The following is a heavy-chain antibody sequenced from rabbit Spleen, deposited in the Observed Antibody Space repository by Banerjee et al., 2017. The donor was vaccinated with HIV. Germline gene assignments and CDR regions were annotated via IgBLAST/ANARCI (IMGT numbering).Heavy chain of an antibody. D-gene: IGHD8-1*01. V-gene: IGHV1S40*01. CDR2: IYAGSSANT. CDR1: GFTISSSYY. CDR3: ARDSGSSFSSYGMDL. J-gene: IGHJ6*01. Sequence: QSLEESGGCLVQPEGSLALTCKASGFTISSSYYMCWFRQAPGKGLEWIGCIYAGSSANTYYASWAQGRFTISKASSTTVTLQLTSLTAADTATYFCARDSGSSFSSYGMDLWGQGTLVTV.